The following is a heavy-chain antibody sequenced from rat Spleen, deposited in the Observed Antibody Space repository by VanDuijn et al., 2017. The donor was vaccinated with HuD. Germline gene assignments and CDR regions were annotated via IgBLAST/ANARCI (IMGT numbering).Heavy chain of an antibody. Sequence: EVQLVESGGGLVQPGRSLKLSCLVSGFTFNKYWMTWIRQAQGKGLEWVATISYDGSSTYYRDSVKGRFTISRDNAKSTLYLQMDSLRSEDTATYYCTRDRILRSTGFDYWGQGVMVTVSS. V-gene: IGHV5-31*01. D-gene: IGHD1-6*01. CDR1: GFTFNKYW. J-gene: IGHJ2*01. CDR3: TRDRILRSTGFDY. CDR2: ISYDGSST.